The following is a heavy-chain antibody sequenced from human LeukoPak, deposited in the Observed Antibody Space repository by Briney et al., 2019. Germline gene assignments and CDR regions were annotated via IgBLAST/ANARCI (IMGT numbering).Heavy chain of an antibody. V-gene: IGHV3-9*01. CDR3: VKSGGYATAIRYFDL. CDR1: GFSFGGYA. J-gene: IGHJ2*01. D-gene: IGHD2-21*02. Sequence: GGSLRLSCAASGFSFGGYALHWVRQAPGKGLEWVASISWNSGDIVHADSVKGRFTISRDNAKNSLYLQMDSLRTEDAALYYCVKSGGYATAIRYFDLWGRGTLVTVSS. CDR2: ISWNSGDI.